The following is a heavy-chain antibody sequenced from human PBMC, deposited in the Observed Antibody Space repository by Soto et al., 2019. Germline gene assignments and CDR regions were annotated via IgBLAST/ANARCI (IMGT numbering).Heavy chain of an antibody. CDR3: ANTPLITMVLYYYYYGMDV. J-gene: IGHJ6*02. CDR1: GFTFSSYA. V-gene: IGHV3-23*01. D-gene: IGHD3-10*01. Sequence: GGSLRLSCAASGFTFSSYAMSWVRQAPGKGLEWVSAISGSGGSTYYADSVKGRFTISRDNSKNTLYLQMNSLRAEDTAVYYCANTPLITMVLYYYYYGMDVWGQGTTVTVSS. CDR2: ISGSGGST.